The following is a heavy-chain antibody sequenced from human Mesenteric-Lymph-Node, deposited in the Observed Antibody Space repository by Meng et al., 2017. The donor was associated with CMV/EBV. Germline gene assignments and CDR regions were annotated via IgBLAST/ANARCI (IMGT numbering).Heavy chain of an antibody. CDR2: INHSGST. V-gene: IGHV4-34*01. CDR1: GGAFSGYY. D-gene: IGHD3-9*01. CDR3: ARGSSYDILTGYFDY. J-gene: IGHJ4*02. Sequence: QVPLHQLGAVLLKPSEPLSVTCAVYGGAFSGYYWNWIRQSPEKGLEWIGEINHSGSTTYNPSFTSRIIISVDTSTNQISLNMSSVTAADTAVYYCARGSSYDILTGYFDYWGQGALVTVSS.